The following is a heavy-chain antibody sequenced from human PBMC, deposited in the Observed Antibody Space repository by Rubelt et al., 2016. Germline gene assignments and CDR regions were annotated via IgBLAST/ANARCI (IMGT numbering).Heavy chain of an antibody. Sequence: QVQLVQSGAEVKKPGASVKVSCKASGYTFTDYYLHWVRQAPGQGLEWMGWINPKSGGTNYAQKFQGWVHMTRDTSSSTAYMELSRLRSEDTAVYYCARDLGTSFNGLDIWGQGTTVTVSS. CDR2: INPKSGGT. D-gene: IGHD3-10*01. V-gene: IGHV1-2*04. J-gene: IGHJ6*02. CDR1: GYTFTDYY. CDR3: ARDLGTSFNGLDI.